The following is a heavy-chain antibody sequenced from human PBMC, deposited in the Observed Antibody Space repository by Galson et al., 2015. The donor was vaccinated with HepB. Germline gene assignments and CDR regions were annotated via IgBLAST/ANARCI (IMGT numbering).Heavy chain of an antibody. CDR1: GYIFSSYA. V-gene: IGHV1-18*01. D-gene: IGHD2-2*02. Sequence: SVKVSCKASGYIFSSYAFNWVRQAPGQGLEWLGWISAYNGDTDYAQKVKGRITMTTDTSTSTAYVELRSLRPNDTAVYYCAREPTTLAYTPVRPDRFDYWGQGTLVTVSS. CDR3: AREPTTLAYTPVRPDRFDY. J-gene: IGHJ4*02. CDR2: ISAYNGDT.